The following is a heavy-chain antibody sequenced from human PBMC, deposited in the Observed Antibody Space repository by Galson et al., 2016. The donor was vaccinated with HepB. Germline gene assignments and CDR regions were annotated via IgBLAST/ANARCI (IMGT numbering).Heavy chain of an antibody. J-gene: IGHJ4*02. Sequence: SVKVSCKASGGTFSTYAISWVRQAPGQGLGWMGGIIPLFGTADYPQKFQGRVTITADKSTSTAYMELSSLRSEDTAVYYCAADEEDQYDSTGYYYLDSWGLGTLVTASS. CDR2: IIPLFGTA. CDR3: AADEEDQYDSTGYYYLDS. V-gene: IGHV1-69*06. CDR1: GGTFSTYA. D-gene: IGHD3-22*01.